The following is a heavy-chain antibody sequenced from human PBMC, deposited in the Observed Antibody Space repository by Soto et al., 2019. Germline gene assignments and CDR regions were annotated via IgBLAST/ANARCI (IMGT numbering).Heavy chain of an antibody. CDR2: INPNNGGT. CDR1: GYTFTAYY. J-gene: IGHJ6*02. V-gene: IGHV1-2*02. CDR3: ARGGFSGSSWYSGMDV. Sequence: QVQLVQSGAEVKKPGASVKVSCEASGYTFTAYYMHWVRQAPGQGLEWMGWINPNNGGTNYAQQFQGRVTMTRDTSISTAYMELSSLRSDDTAFYYCARGGFSGSSWYSGMDVWGQGTTVRVSS. D-gene: IGHD6-6*01.